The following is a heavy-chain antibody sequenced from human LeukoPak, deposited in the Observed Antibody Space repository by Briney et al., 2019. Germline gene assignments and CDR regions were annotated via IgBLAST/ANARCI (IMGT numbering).Heavy chain of an antibody. Sequence: PGGSLRLSCAASGFTFDDYGMSWVRQAPGKGLEWVSGINWNGGSTGYADSVKGRFTISRDNAKNSLYLQMNSLRAEDTALYYCARGPYCYGSGSPYYFDYWGQGTLVTVSS. V-gene: IGHV3-20*04. CDR2: INWNGGST. CDR3: ARGPYCYGSGSPYYFDY. J-gene: IGHJ4*02. CDR1: GFTFDDYG. D-gene: IGHD3-10*01.